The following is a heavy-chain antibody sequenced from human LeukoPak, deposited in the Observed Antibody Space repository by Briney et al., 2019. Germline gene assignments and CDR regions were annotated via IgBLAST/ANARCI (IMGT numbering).Heavy chain of an antibody. CDR1: GGSISSSSYY. CDR2: IYYSRST. D-gene: IGHD1-1*01. J-gene: IGHJ4*02. CDR3: ARDRRRGEVWTPLDY. V-gene: IGHV4-39*07. Sequence: PSETLSLTCTVSGGSISSSSYYWGWIRQPPGKGLEWIGSIYYSRSTYYNPSLKSRVTISVDTSKNQFSLKLSSVTAADTAVYYCARDRRRGEVWTPLDYWGRGTLVTVSS.